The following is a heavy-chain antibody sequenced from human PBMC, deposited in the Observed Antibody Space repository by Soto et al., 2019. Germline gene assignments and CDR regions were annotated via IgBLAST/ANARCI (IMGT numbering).Heavy chain of an antibody. J-gene: IGHJ6*02. V-gene: IGHV1-69*01. CDR2: IIPIFGTA. D-gene: IGHD3-9*01. Sequence: SVKVSCKASGGTFSSYAISWVRQAHGQGLEWMGGIIPIFGTANYAQKFQGRVTITADESTSTAYMELSSLRSEDTAVYYCARALTPPGPREYYYYGMDVWGQGTTVTVSS. CDR3: ARALTPPGPREYYYYGMDV. CDR1: GGTFSSYA.